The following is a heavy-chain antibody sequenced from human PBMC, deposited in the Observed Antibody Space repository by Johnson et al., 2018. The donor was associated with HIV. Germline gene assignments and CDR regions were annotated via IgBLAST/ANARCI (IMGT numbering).Heavy chain of an antibody. CDR2: TRNKANSYTT. Sequence: VKLVESGGDLVQPGGSLRLSCAASGFTLTDHYMDWVRQAPGKGLEWVGRTRNKANSYTTEYAASVKGRFTISTDASTNPMYLQMNSRKTEDTAVDYGRLVEAIWYDSRGPSDAFDIWGQGTMVTVSS. J-gene: IGHJ3*02. CDR3: RLVEAIWYDSRGPSDAFDI. CDR1: GFTLTDHY. V-gene: IGHV3-72*01. D-gene: IGHD3-22*01.